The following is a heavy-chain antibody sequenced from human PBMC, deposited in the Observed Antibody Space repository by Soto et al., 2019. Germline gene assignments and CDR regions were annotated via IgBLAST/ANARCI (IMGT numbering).Heavy chain of an antibody. V-gene: IGHV3-23*01. CDR3: VRGGGIDVKKYFGP. Sequence: PVRSLRLSCAASGYTFRSYALSWVRQAPGRGLEWFSAISDSADNIYYADSVKGRFTISRDNSKNTLDLQMNSLRADDTAVYYCVRGGGIDVKKYFGPWGRGTQGTGSS. D-gene: IGHD3-10*01. CDR2: ISDSADNI. J-gene: IGHJ5*02. CDR1: GYTFRSYA.